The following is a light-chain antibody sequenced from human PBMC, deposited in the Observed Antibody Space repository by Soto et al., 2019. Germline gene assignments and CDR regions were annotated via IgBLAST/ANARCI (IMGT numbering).Light chain of an antibody. CDR3: QQFGGSSRT. J-gene: IGKJ1*01. CDR1: QVVSSTY. V-gene: IGKV3-20*01. Sequence: EIVLTQSPGTLSLSPGERATLSCRASQVVSSTYLAWYQQKPGQAPRLLIYGASFRATGIPDRFSGSGSGTDFTLTISRLEPEDFAVYYCQQFGGSSRTFGQGTKVEIK. CDR2: GAS.